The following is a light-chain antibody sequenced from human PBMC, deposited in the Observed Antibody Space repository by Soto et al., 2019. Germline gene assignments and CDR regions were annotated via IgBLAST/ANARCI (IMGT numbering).Light chain of an antibody. V-gene: IGKV1-39*01. CDR2: DAS. Sequence: DFQMTQSPSSLSASVGDTFTITCRASHFISSFLNWYQQKPGKAPKLLIYDASTLQSGVPSRFSGGGSGTDFSLFISNLQPEDFATYYCQQTYSSRTWTFGQGTKVDIK. CDR1: HFISSF. J-gene: IGKJ1*01. CDR3: QQTYSSRTWT.